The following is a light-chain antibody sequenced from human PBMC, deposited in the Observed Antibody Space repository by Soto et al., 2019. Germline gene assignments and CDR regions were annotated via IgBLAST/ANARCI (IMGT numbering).Light chain of an antibody. J-gene: IGKJ1*01. CDR2: GAS. Sequence: EIVLTQSPGTLSLSPGEGATLSCRASQSVNSNYLAWYQQKPGQAPRLLVYGASSRATGIPDRFSGSGSGTDFTLTISRLEPEDFAVYYCQQYHSSPWTFVQGTRVDIK. V-gene: IGKV3-20*01. CDR1: QSVNSNY. CDR3: QQYHSSPWT.